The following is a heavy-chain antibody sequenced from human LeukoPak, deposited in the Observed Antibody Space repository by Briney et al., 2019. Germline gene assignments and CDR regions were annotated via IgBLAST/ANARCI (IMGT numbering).Heavy chain of an antibody. Sequence: ASVKVSCKASGYTFTSYYMHWVRQAPGQGLELMGIINPSGGSTSYAQKFQGRVTMTRDTSTSTVYMELSSLRSEDTAVYYCARDGDIVLMVYATPGYYFDYWGQGTLVTVSS. J-gene: IGHJ4*02. D-gene: IGHD2-8*01. CDR3: ARDGDIVLMVYATPGYYFDY. CDR2: INPSGGST. CDR1: GYTFTSYY. V-gene: IGHV1-46*01.